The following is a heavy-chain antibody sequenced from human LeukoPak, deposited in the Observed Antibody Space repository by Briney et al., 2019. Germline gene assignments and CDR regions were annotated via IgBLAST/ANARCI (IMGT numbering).Heavy chain of an antibody. D-gene: IGHD1-26*01. CDR1: GGSISSYY. CDR3: ARVGGSYLLYFDY. V-gene: IGHV4-59*01. J-gene: IGHJ4*02. Sequence: SETLSLTCTVSGGSISSYYWSWIRQPPGKGLEWIGHIYYSGSTNYNPSLKSRVTISVDTSKNQFSLKLSSVTAADTAVYYCARVGGSYLLYFDYWGQGTLVTVSS. CDR2: IYYSGST.